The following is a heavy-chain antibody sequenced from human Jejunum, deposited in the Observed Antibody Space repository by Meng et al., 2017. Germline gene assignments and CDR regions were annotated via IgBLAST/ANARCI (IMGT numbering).Heavy chain of an antibody. CDR1: GCTFSTYA. CDR3: ARPNSGGNTYYFDY. Sequence: QVPLVQSGVEVKQPGSSVKVSCKASGCTFSTYAITWVRQAPGQGLGWMGGIIPIFGTENYAQKFQGRVTITADESTSTAYMEFSSLRSEDTAVYYCARPNSGGNTYYFDYWGQGTLVTVSS. V-gene: IGHV1-69*01. CDR2: IIPIFGTE. J-gene: IGHJ4*02. D-gene: IGHD4-23*01.